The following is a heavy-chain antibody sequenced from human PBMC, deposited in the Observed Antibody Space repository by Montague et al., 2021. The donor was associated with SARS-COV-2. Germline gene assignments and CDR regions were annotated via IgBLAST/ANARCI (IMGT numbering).Heavy chain of an antibody. CDR1: GTSFSGYY. J-gene: IGHJ6*03. CDR2: ISHGGST. D-gene: IGHD3-10*01. Sequence: SETLSLTCAVHGTSFSGYYWNWIRQPPGKGLEWIGEISHGGSTKYSPSLKSRLTISADTSKNQFSLKLTSVAAADTAVYYCARLRDGVVPSPILGVGSYYSYYYMDXWGRGTTVTVSS. CDR3: ARLRDGVVPSPILGVGSYYSYYYMDX. V-gene: IGHV4-34*01.